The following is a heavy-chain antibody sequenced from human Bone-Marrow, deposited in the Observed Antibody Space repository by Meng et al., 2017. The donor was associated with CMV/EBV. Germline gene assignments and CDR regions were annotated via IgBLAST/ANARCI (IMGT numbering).Heavy chain of an antibody. Sequence: ASVKVSCKASGYTFTSYGISWVRQAPGQGLEWMGWMNPNSGNTGYAQKFQGRVTMTRNTSISTAYMELSSLGSEGTAVYYCARGGFLEWLESGGWFDPWGQGTLVTVSS. CDR3: ARGGFLEWLESGGWFDP. J-gene: IGHJ5*02. CDR1: GYTFTSYG. CDR2: MNPNSGNT. D-gene: IGHD3-3*01. V-gene: IGHV1-8*02.